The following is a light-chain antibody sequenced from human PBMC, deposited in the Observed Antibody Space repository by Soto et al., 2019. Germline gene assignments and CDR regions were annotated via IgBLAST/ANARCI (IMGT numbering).Light chain of an antibody. Sequence: DIVMTQSPDSLAVSLGERATIYCNSSQSVLHSSNNKDYLAWYQQKPGQSPKPLIYWASTRESGVPDRFSGSGSATELTLTISSLQAEDVAVYYCQQYYSTPFTFGHGTKVDI. J-gene: IGKJ3*01. CDR1: QSVLHSSNNKDY. CDR3: QQYYSTPFT. V-gene: IGKV4-1*01. CDR2: WAS.